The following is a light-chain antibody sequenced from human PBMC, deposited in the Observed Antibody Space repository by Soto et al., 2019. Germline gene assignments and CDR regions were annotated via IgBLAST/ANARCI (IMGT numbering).Light chain of an antibody. V-gene: IGKV1-27*01. CDR2: DAS. CDR1: RDIDDY. Sequence: DIQMTPSPPSLSASVGDRVTITCRASRDIDDYLAWYQHIAGKAPKLLIYDASSLQPGVPSRFSGSGSGTYFTLTINSLPPEDVATYYCQKYNKAPWTFGQGTKV. CDR3: QKYNKAPWT. J-gene: IGKJ1*01.